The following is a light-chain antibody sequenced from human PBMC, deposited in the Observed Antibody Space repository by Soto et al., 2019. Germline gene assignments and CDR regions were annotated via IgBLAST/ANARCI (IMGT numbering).Light chain of an antibody. Sequence: QSALTQPASVSGSPGQSITISCTGTSSDVGGYNYVSWYQQHPGKAPKVMIYEVSNRPSGVSNRFSGSKSGNTASLTISGLQADDEADYYCPSYTSSSTYVFGTGTKVTVL. V-gene: IGLV2-14*01. CDR3: PSYTSSSTYV. CDR2: EVS. J-gene: IGLJ1*01. CDR1: SSDVGGYNY.